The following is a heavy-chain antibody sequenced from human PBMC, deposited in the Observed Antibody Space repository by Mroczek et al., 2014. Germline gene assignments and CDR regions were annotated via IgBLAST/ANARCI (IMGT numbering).Heavy chain of an antibody. CDR1: GGSISSYY. J-gene: IGHJ4*02. CDR2: IYYSGST. Sequence: QVQLQESGPGLVKPSETLSLTCTVSGGSISSYYWSWIRQPPGKGLEWIGYIYYSGSTNYNPSLKSRVTISVDTSKNQFSLKLSSVTAADTAVYYCARSGGESLSFDYWGQGTLVTVSS. V-gene: IGHV4-59*01. CDR3: ARSGGESLSFDY. D-gene: IGHD1-26*01.